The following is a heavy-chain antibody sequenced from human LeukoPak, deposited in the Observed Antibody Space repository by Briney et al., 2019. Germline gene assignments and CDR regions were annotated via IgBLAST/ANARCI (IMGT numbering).Heavy chain of an antibody. CDR1: GFTFSSFW. Sequence: GGSLTLSCAASGFTFSSFWMSWLRQAPGKGLVWFSRINSGRSSTSYVDSVKVRFTISRDNAKTTLYLQRNSLRAQDTAVYYCARAIFLGDGFDPGGEGTLVTVS. V-gene: IGHV3-74*01. CDR3: ARAIFLGDGFDP. CDR2: INSGRSST. J-gene: IGHJ5*02. D-gene: IGHD3-16*01.